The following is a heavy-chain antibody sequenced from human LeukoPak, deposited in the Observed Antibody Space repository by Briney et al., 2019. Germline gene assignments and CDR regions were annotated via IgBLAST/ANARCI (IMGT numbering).Heavy chain of an antibody. CDR3: ARDHGY. J-gene: IGHJ4*02. Sequence: PGRSLRLSCAGSGFTFSRYAMHWLRQAPGKGLEWVTVISSDGSQKYYADSVKGRFTISRDNSKNTLYLQMNSLRAEDTAVYYCARDHGYWGQGTLVTVSS. CDR1: GFTFSRYA. V-gene: IGHV3-30*04. CDR2: ISSDGSQK.